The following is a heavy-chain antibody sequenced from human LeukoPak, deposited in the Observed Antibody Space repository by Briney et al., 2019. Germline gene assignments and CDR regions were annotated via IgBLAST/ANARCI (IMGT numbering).Heavy chain of an antibody. Sequence: GGSLRLSCAASGFTFSSYAMSWVRQAPGKGLEWVSAISGSGGSTYYAASVKGRFTISRDNSKSTLYLQMNSLRAEDTAVYYCAKDSVAAAGAFDYWGQGTLVTVSS. CDR2: ISGSGGST. CDR3: AKDSVAAAGAFDY. J-gene: IGHJ4*02. CDR1: GFTFSSYA. D-gene: IGHD6-13*01. V-gene: IGHV3-23*01.